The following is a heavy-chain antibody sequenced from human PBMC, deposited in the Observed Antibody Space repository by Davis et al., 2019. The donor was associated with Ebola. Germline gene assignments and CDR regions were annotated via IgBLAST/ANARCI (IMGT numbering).Heavy chain of an antibody. V-gene: IGHV3-7*01. J-gene: IGHJ4*02. Sequence: PGGSLRLSCAASGFTFSSYWMSWVRQAPGKGLEWVANIKQDGSEKYYVDSVKGRFTISRDNAKNSLYLQMISLRAEDTAVYYCARGKHVGSPIRYFDYWGQGTLVTVSS. CDR1: GFTFSSYW. CDR2: IKQDGSEK. D-gene: IGHD1-26*01. CDR3: ARGKHVGSPIRYFDY.